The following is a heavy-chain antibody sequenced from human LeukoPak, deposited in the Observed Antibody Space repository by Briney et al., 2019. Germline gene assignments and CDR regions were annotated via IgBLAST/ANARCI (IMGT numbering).Heavy chain of an antibody. CDR2: IYTSGST. J-gene: IGHJ4*02. Sequence: PSETLSLTCTVSGGSISSGSYYWSWIRQPAGNGLEWIGRIYTSGSTNFNPSLKSRVTISVDTSKNQFFLKLSSVTAADTAVYYCARDLHYDFWSGYPRYYFDYWGQGTLVTVSS. CDR1: GGSISSGSYY. CDR3: ARDLHYDFWSGYPRYYFDY. D-gene: IGHD3-3*01. V-gene: IGHV4-61*02.